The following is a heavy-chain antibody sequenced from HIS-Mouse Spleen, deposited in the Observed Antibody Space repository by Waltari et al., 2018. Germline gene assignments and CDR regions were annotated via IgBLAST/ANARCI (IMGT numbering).Heavy chain of an antibody. Sequence: EVQLLESGGGLVQPGGSLRLSCAASGFTFSSYAMSWVRQAPGKGLGWVSAISGSGGSTYYADSVKGRFTISRDNSKNTLYLQMNSLRAEDTAVYYCAKVPNWGRMGIDYWGQGTLVTVSS. D-gene: IGHD7-27*01. CDR2: ISGSGGST. CDR3: AKVPNWGRMGIDY. CDR1: GFTFSSYA. V-gene: IGHV3-23*01. J-gene: IGHJ4*02.